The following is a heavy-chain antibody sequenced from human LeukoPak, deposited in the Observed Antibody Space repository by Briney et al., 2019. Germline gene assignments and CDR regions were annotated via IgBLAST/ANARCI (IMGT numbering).Heavy chain of an antibody. Sequence: GGSLRLSCAASGFTFSSYGMHWVRQAPGKGLEWVAVIWYDGSNKYYADSVKGRFTISRDNAKNSLYLQMNSLRAEDTAVYYCARWIQLKNFDYWGQGTLVTVSS. V-gene: IGHV3-33*03. D-gene: IGHD5-18*01. CDR2: IWYDGSNK. CDR3: ARWIQLKNFDY. CDR1: GFTFSSYG. J-gene: IGHJ4*02.